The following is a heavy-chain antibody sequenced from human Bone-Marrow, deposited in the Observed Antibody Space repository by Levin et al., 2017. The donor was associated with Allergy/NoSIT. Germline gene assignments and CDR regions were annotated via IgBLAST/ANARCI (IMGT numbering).Heavy chain of an antibody. D-gene: IGHD1-1*01. CDR1: GYSISSGYY. J-gene: IGHJ5*01. CDR2: IHGSGST. V-gene: IGHV4-38-2*01. CDR3: ARTGTTYWFDS. Sequence: KPSETLSLTCAVSGYSISSGYYWGWIRQPPGKGLEWIGSIHGSGSTYYNPSLKSRVTISVDTSKNQFSLKVSSVTAADTAVYYCARTGTTYWFDSWGQGTLVTVSS.